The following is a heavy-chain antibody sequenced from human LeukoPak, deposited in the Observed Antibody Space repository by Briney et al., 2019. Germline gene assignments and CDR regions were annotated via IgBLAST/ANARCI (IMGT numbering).Heavy chain of an antibody. Sequence: GGSLRLSCAASGFTFSSYWMSWVRQAPGKGLEWVPNIKQDGSEKYYVDSVKGRFTISRDNAKNSLYLQMNSLRAEDTAVYYCASNRLVVAAPGGLYYYYGMDVWGQGTTVTVSS. J-gene: IGHJ6*02. D-gene: IGHD2-15*01. CDR1: GFTFSSYW. CDR3: ASNRLVVAAPGGLYYYYGMDV. V-gene: IGHV3-7*01. CDR2: IKQDGSEK.